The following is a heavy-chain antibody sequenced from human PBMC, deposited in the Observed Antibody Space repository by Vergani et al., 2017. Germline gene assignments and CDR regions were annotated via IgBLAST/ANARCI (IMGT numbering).Heavy chain of an antibody. CDR2: IYYSGST. V-gene: IGHV4-59*01. D-gene: IGHD6-19*01. CDR3: AMSSSGANFDY. Sequence: QVQLQESGPGLVKPSETLSLTCTVSGGSISSYYWSWFRQPPGKGLEWIGYIYYSGSTNYNPSLKSRVTISVDTSKNQFSLKLSSVTAADTAVSYCAMSSSGANFDYWGQGTLVTVSS. CDR1: GGSISSYY. J-gene: IGHJ4*02.